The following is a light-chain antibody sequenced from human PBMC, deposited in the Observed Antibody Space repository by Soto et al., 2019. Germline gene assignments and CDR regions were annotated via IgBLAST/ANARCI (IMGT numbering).Light chain of an antibody. CDR3: CSSAGSGTYV. CDR1: SSDVGSYNL. V-gene: IGLV2-23*01. CDR2: EGS. Sequence: QSALTQPASVSGSPGQSITISCTGTSSDVGSYNLVSWYQQHPGKAPKLMIYEGSKRPSGVSNRFSGSKSGNTASLTISGLQAEDEADHYYCSSAGSGTYVFGTGTKVTVL. J-gene: IGLJ1*01.